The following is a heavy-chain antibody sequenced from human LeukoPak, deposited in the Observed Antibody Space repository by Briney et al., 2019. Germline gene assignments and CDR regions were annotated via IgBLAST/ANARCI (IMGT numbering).Heavy chain of an antibody. D-gene: IGHD3-22*01. CDR3: TTDYDSSGYRGSYFDY. CDR2: NKSKTDGGTT. V-gene: IGHV3-15*01. Sequence: GGSLRLSCAASGFTFSNAWMSWVRHAPRKGLEWVGRNKSKTDGGTTDYAAPVKGRFTISRDDSKNTLYLQMNSLKTEDTAVYYCTTDYDSSGYRGSYFDYWGQGTLVTVSS. J-gene: IGHJ4*02. CDR1: GFTFSNAW.